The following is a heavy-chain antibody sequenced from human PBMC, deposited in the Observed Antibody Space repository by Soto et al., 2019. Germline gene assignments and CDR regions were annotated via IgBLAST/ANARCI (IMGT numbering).Heavy chain of an antibody. Sequence: EVPLVESGGGLVQPGRSLRLSCAASGFTFDDYAMHWVRQAPGKGVEWVSGISRNSGSIGYADSVKGRFTISRDNAKNSLYLQMNSLRAEDTGLYYCAKDMSAGTDYYYGMDVWGQGTTVTVSS. D-gene: IGHD6-19*01. CDR1: GFTFDDYA. V-gene: IGHV3-9*01. J-gene: IGHJ6*02. CDR2: ISRNSGSI. CDR3: AKDMSAGTDYYYGMDV.